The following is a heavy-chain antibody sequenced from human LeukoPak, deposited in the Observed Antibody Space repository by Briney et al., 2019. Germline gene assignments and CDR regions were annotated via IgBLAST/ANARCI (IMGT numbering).Heavy chain of an antibody. J-gene: IGHJ3*02. D-gene: IGHD6-19*01. Sequence: GGSLRLSCVASGFTFSTSIMHWVRQAPGKGLEYVSVITGNGDIIAYADSVKGRFTISRDNSKNTLYLQMGSLRPEDMAVYYCARGVYSSGRADVFDTWGQGTKVIVSS. CDR1: GFTFSTSI. CDR3: ARGVYSSGRADVFDT. V-gene: IGHV3-64*02. CDR2: ITGNGDII.